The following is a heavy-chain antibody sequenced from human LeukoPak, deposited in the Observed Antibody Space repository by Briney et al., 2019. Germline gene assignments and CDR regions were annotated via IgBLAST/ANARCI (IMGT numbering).Heavy chain of an antibody. CDR1: GGSISSYY. Sequence: TSETLSLTCTISGGSISSYYWSWIRQPPGKGLEWIGYIYYSGSTNYNPSLKSRVTISVDTSKNQFSLKLSSVTAADTAVYYCATRGCSSTSCYDDYWGQGTLVTVSS. V-gene: IGHV4-59*01. D-gene: IGHD2-2*01. CDR2: IYYSGST. CDR3: ATRGCSSTSCYDDY. J-gene: IGHJ4*02.